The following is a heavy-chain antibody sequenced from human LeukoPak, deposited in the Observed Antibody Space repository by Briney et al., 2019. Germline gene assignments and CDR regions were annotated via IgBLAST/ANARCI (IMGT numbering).Heavy chain of an antibody. J-gene: IGHJ5*02. CDR2: IKQDGSEK. V-gene: IGHV3-7*01. CDR3: ARIEPQLPTRYFDLDWFDP. D-gene: IGHD3-9*01. CDR1: GFTFSSYW. Sequence: GGSLRLSCAASGFTFSSYWMSWVRQAPGKGLEWVANIKQDGSEKYYVDSVKGRFTISRDNAKNSLYLQMNSLRAEDTAVYYCARIEPQLPTRYFDLDWFDPWGQGTLVTVSS.